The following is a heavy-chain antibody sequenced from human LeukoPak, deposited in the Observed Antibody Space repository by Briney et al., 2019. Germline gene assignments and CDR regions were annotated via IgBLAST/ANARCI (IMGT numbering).Heavy chain of an antibody. V-gene: IGHV3-23*01. CDR1: GFTFSSYS. CDR3: AKSAQYSGYDYGDY. J-gene: IGHJ4*02. D-gene: IGHD5-12*01. CDR2: ISGSGGST. Sequence: GGSLRLSCAASGFTFSSYSMNWARQAPGKGLEWVSAISGSGGSTYYADSVKGRFTISRDNSKNTLYLQMNSLRAEDTAVYYCAKSAQYSGYDYGDYWGQGTLVTVSS.